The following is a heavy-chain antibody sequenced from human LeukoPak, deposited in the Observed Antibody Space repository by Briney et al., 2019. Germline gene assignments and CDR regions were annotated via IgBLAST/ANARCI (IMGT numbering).Heavy chain of an antibody. CDR1: GGSISSSSYY. J-gene: IGHJ5*02. D-gene: IGHD2-2*01. CDR2: IYYSGST. CDR3: AREKGVVVPASVRFDP. V-gene: IGHV4-39*07. Sequence: PSETQSLTCTVSGGSISSSSYYWGWIRQPPGKGLEWIGSIYYSGSTYYNPSLKSRVTISVDTSKNQFSLKLSSVTAADTAVYYCAREKGVVVPASVRFDPWGQGTLVTVSS.